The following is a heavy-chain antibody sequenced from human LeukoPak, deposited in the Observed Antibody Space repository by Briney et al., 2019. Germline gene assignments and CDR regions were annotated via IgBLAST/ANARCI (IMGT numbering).Heavy chain of an antibody. Sequence: GGSLRLSCAASGFTFSDYYMSWIRQAPGKGLEWVSYISSSGSTIYYADSVKGRFTISRDNAKNSLYLQMSSLRAEDTALYYCASRSSVAASGPGWGQGTLVTVSS. CDR3: ASRSSVAASGPG. CDR2: ISSSGSTI. J-gene: IGHJ4*02. V-gene: IGHV3-11*04. D-gene: IGHD2-15*01. CDR1: GFTFSDYY.